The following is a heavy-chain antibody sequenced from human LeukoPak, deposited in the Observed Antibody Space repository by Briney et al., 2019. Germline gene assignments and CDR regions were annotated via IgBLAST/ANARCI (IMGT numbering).Heavy chain of an antibody. CDR1: GGSFSGYY. CDR2: INHSGST. CDR3: AGGWSPYYFDY. V-gene: IGHV4-34*01. Sequence: SETLSLTCAVYGGSFSGYYWSWIRQPPGKGLEWIGEINHSGSTNYNPSLKSRVTISVDTSKNQFSLKLSSVTAADTAVYYCAGGWSPYYFDYWGQGTLVTVSS. J-gene: IGHJ4*02. D-gene: IGHD2-8*02.